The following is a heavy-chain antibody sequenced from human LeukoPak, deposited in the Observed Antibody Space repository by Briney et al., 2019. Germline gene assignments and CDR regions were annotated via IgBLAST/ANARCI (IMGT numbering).Heavy chain of an antibody. J-gene: IGHJ4*02. CDR1: GYSISSGYY. V-gene: IGHV4-38-2*02. CDR2: IYHSGST. D-gene: IGHD3-10*01. CDR3: AKDHGSGLTGMVFDY. Sequence: SETLSLTCTVSGYSISSGYYWGWIRQPPGKGLEWIGSIYHSGSTYYNPSLKSRVTISVDTSKNQFSLKLSSVTAADTAVYYCAKDHGSGLTGMVFDYWGQGTLVTVSS.